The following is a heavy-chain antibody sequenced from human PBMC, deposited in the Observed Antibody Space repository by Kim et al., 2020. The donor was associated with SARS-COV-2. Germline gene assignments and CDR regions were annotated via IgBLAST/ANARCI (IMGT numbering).Heavy chain of an antibody. CDR2: INPNSGGT. CDR3: ATTNPGYSYAHGEFPGDWYYYYGMDV. J-gene: IGHJ6*02. CDR1: GYTFTGYY. D-gene: IGHD5-18*01. Sequence: ASVKVSCKASGYTFTGYYMHWVRQAPGQGLEWMGRINPNSGGTNYAQKFQGRVTMTRDTSISTAYMELSRLRSDDTAVYYCATTNPGYSYAHGEFPGDWYYYYGMDVWGQGTTVTVSS. V-gene: IGHV1-2*06.